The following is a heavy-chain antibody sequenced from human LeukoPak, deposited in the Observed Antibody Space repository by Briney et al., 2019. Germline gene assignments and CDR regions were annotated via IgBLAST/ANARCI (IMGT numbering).Heavy chain of an antibody. CDR1: GFTFSSYS. D-gene: IGHD2-8*01. CDR2: INSDGSGT. J-gene: IGHJ3*02. Sequence: GASLRLSCAASGFTFSSYSMKWVRQAPGKGLVWVSRINSDGSGTSDADFVKGRFTISRDNSKNTLYLQMNSLRAEDTAMYYCARDRLTNDAFDIWGQGTMVTVSS. V-gene: IGHV3-74*01. CDR3: ARDRLTNDAFDI.